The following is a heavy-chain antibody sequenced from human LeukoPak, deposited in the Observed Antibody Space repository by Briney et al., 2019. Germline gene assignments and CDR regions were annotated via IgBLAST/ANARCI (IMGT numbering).Heavy chain of an antibody. J-gene: IGHJ4*02. CDR1: GGSMSSSYY. CDR2: IYYSGST. D-gene: IGHD3-3*01. CDR3: ASASYDFWSGLDY. V-gene: IGHV4-39*01. Sequence: SETLSLTCTVSGGSMSSSYYWGWIRQPPGKGLEWIGCIYYSGSTYYNPSLKSRVTISVDTSKNQFSLKLSSVTAADTAVYYCASASYDFWSGLDYWGQGTLVTVSS.